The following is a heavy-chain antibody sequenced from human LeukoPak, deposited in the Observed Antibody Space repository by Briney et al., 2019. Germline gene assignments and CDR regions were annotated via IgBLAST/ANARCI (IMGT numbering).Heavy chain of an antibody. CDR1: GFIFSTYA. CDR3: AKGQGGILDY. J-gene: IGHJ4*02. V-gene: IGHV3-23*01. CDR2: ISGNAGST. D-gene: IGHD3-16*01. Sequence: GGSLRLSCAASGFIFSTYAMSWVRQAPGKGLEWVSIISGNAGSTYYADSVKGRFTISRDNSKNTLYLQMNSLRAEDTAVCYCAKGQGGILDYWGQGTLVTVSS.